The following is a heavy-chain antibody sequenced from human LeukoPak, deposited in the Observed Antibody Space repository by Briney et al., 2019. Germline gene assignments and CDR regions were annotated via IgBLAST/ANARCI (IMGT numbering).Heavy chain of an antibody. CDR1: GFTFSSYW. V-gene: IGHV3-7*01. CDR2: IKQDGSEK. J-gene: IGHJ4*02. D-gene: IGHD3-22*01. CDR3: ARDEYYYDSSGCRFDY. Sequence: GGSLRLSCAASGFTFSSYWISWVRQAPGKGLGWVANIKQDGSEKYYVDSVKGRFTISRDNAKNSLYLQMNSLRAEDTAVYYCARDEYYYDSSGCRFDYWGQGTLVTVSS.